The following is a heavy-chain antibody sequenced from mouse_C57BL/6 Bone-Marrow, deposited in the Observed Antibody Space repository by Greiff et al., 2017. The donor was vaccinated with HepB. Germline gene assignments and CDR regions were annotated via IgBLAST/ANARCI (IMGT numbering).Heavy chain of an antibody. J-gene: IGHJ1*03. V-gene: IGHV1-26*01. CDR1: GYTFTDYY. Sequence: VQLQQSGPELVKPGASVKISCKASGYTFTDYYMNWVKQSHGKSLEWIGDINPNNGGTSYNQKFKGKATLTVDKSSSTAYMELRSLTSEDSAVYYCARWRWDRYFDVWGTGTTVTVSS. CDR2: INPNNGGT. D-gene: IGHD3-3*01. CDR3: ARWRWDRYFDV.